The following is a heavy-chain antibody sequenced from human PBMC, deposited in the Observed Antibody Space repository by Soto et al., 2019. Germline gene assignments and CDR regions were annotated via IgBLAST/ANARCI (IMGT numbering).Heavy chain of an antibody. CDR1: GFTFSSYS. CDR3: ARDRKEWLVVSGHYYFDY. J-gene: IGHJ4*02. D-gene: IGHD6-19*01. V-gene: IGHV3-21*01. Sequence: GGSLRLSCAASGFTFSSYSMNWVRQAPGKGLEWVSSISSSSSYIYYADSVKGRFTISRDNAKNSLYLQMSSLRAEDTAVYYCARDRKEWLVVSGHYYFDYWGQGTLVTVSS. CDR2: ISSSSSYI.